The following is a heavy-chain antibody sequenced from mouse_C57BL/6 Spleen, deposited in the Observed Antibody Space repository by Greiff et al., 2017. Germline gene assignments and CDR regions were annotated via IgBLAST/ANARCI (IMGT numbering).Heavy chain of an antibody. V-gene: IGHV14-4*01. CDR2: IDPENGDT. CDR1: GFNIKDDY. J-gene: IGHJ3*01. Sequence: EVQLQQSGAELVRPGASVKLSCTASGFNIKDDYMHWVKQRPAQGLEWIGWIDPENGDTEYSSKFQGKATITADTSSNTAYQQLSSRTSEDTAVYYCLLGFAYWGQGTLVTVSA. CDR3: LLGFAY. D-gene: IGHD1-1*01.